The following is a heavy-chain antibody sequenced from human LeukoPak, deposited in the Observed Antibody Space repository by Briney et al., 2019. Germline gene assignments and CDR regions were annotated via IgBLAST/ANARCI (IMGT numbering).Heavy chain of an antibody. CDR1: GGSFSDYY. V-gene: IGHV4-34*01. D-gene: IGHD2/OR15-2a*01. J-gene: IGHJ4*02. Sequence: SETLSLTCAVYGGSFSDYYWSWIRQPPGKGLEWIGKINHSGSTNYNPSLKSRVTISVDTSKNQFSLKVSSVTAEDTAVYYCARDKIGGINFDYWGQGTLITVSA. CDR2: INHSGST. CDR3: ARDKIGGINFDY.